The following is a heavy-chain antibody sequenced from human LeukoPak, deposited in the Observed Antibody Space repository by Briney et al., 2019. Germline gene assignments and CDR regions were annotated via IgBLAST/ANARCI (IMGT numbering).Heavy chain of an antibody. CDR1: GGSFSGYY. J-gene: IGHJ4*02. CDR3: ARGGDTGGFDY. CDR2: INHSGST. V-gene: IGHV4-34*01. Sequence: SETLSLTCAVYGGSFSGYYWSWIRQPPGKGLEWIGEINHSGSTNYNPSLKSRVTISVDTSKNQFSLKLSSVTAADTAVYYCARGGDTGGFDYWGQGTLVTVSS. D-gene: IGHD5-18*01.